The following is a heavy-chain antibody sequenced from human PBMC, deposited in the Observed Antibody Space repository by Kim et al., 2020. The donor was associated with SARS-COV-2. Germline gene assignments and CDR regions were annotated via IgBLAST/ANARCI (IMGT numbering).Heavy chain of an antibody. CDR2: MNPNSGNT. V-gene: IGHV1-8*01. Sequence: ASVKVSCKASGYTFTSYDINWVRQATGQGLEWMGWMNPNSGNTGYAQKFQGRVTMTRNTSISTAYMELSSLRSEDTAVYYCAREGSIFGVVTIDWFDPWGQGTLVTVSS. CDR3: AREGSIFGVVTIDWFDP. CDR1: GYTFTSYD. D-gene: IGHD3-3*01. J-gene: IGHJ5*02.